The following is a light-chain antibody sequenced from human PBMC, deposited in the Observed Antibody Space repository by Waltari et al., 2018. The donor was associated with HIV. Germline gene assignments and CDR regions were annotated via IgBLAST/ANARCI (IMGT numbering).Light chain of an antibody. J-gene: IGLJ2*01. CDR1: KLGEKY. CDR3: QAWDNNGAV. Sequence: SYDLTQTPSMSMSPGQTASITCSGDKLGEKYVCWYQQRPGQSPVMLIYQDGERPSGVPERFSGSNSGNTATLTISGTQAMDEADYYCQAWDNNGAVFGGGTKLTVL. V-gene: IGLV3-1*01. CDR2: QDG.